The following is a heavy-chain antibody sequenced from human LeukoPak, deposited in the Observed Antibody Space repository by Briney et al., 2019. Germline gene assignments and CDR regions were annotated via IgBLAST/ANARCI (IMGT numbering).Heavy chain of an antibody. D-gene: IGHD3-9*01. V-gene: IGHV4-61*02. CDR2: IYTSGST. CDR1: GGSISSGSYY. J-gene: IGHJ3*02. CDR3: AREYFDWKKGHVRAFHI. Sequence: PSETLSLTCTVSGGSISSGSYYWSWIRQPAGKGLEWIGRIYTSGSTNYNPSLKSRVTISVDTSKNQFSLKVSSVTAADTAVYYCAREYFDWKKGHVRAFHIWGQGTTVTVSS.